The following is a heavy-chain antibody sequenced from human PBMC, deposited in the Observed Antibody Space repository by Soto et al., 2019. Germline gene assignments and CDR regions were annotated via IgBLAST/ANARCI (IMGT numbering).Heavy chain of an antibody. V-gene: IGHV3-7*01. Sequence: GGSLRLSCAASGFSFSSYWMDWVRQAPGKGLEWVANINQDGSEKNYVDSVKGRFTISRDNAKNLLHLQMSSLTAEDSALYYCSRSLDYWGRGALVTVSS. CDR1: GFSFSSYW. J-gene: IGHJ4*02. CDR2: INQDGSEK. CDR3: SRSLDY.